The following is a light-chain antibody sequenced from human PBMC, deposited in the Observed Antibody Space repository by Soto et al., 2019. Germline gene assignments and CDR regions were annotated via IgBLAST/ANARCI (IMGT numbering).Light chain of an antibody. CDR2: AAS. CDR1: QSISSY. V-gene: IGKV1-39*01. CDR3: QQSYSTPVT. J-gene: IGKJ2*01. Sequence: DIQMTQSPFSLSASVGDRVTITCRASQSISSYLNWYQQKPGKAPNLLIYAASSLQGGVPSRFSGSASGTDFTLTISSLHPEDFATYYCQQSYSTPVTCGQGTKLEIK.